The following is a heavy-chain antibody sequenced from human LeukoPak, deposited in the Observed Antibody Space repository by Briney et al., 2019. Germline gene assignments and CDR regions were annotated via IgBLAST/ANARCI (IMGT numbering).Heavy chain of an antibody. Sequence: ASVKVSCKASGYTFTSYGISWVRQAPGQGLEWMGWISAYNGNTNYAQKLQGRVTTTTDTSTSTAYMELRSLRSDDTAVYYCATSLGHYYDSSGYSGPYYYYGMDVWGQGTTVTVSS. CDR2: ISAYNGNT. J-gene: IGHJ6*02. CDR3: ATSLGHYYDSSGYSGPYYYYGMDV. D-gene: IGHD3-22*01. CDR1: GYTFTSYG. V-gene: IGHV1-18*01.